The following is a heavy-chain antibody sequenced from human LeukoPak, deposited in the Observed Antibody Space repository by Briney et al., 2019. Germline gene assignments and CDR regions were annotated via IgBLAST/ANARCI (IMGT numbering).Heavy chain of an antibody. CDR1: GGTFSSYA. V-gene: IGHV1-69*04. CDR2: IIPILGIA. D-gene: IGHD6-13*01. CDR3: ARGQPGIAAAGTFDY. Sequence: SVKVSCKASGGTFSSYAISWVRQAPGQGREWMGRIIPILGIANYAQKFQGRVTITADKSTSTAYMELSSLRSEDTAVYYCARGQPGIAAAGTFDYWGQGTLVTVSS. J-gene: IGHJ4*02.